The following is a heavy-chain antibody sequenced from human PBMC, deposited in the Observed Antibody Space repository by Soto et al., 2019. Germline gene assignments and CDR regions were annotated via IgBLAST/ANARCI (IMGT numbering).Heavy chain of an antibody. D-gene: IGHD3-10*01. CDR2: IYYSGST. V-gene: IGHV4-59*01. Sequence: SETLSLTCTVSGGSISSYYWSWIRQPPGKGLEWIGYIYYSGSTNYNPSLKSRVTISVDTSKNQFSLKLSSVTAVDTAVYYCARENLRGSVTEPASINWFDPWGQGTLVTVSS. J-gene: IGHJ5*02. CDR1: GGSISSYY. CDR3: ARENLRGSVTEPASINWFDP.